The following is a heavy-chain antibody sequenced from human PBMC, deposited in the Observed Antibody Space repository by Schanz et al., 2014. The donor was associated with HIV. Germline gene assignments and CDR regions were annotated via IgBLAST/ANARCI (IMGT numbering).Heavy chain of an antibody. CDR1: GGTFMTYA. J-gene: IGHJ3*01. D-gene: IGHD3-10*01. CDR3: AIDYYKTRAGVAFDF. Sequence: QVQLVQSGAEVKKPGSSVKVSCKASGGTFMTYAISWVRQAPGQGLEWMAWISASSGDTQFAQKFQERVTMTTDTSTDVAYMELKNLRSDDTAVYFCAIDYYKTRAGVAFDFWGQGTLVVVSS. CDR2: ISASSGDT. V-gene: IGHV1-18*01.